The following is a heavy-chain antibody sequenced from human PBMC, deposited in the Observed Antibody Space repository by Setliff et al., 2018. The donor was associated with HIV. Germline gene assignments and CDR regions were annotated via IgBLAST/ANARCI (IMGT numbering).Heavy chain of an antibody. J-gene: IGHJ4*02. CDR3: STVVTLAYCHDGLCPAFDS. CDR1: GGSISSHY. CDR2: VYYSGST. V-gene: IGHV4-59*11. Sequence: PSETLSLTCTVSGGSISSHYWSWIRQPPGNGLEWIGSVYYSGSTNYNPSLKSRITISLDTSKSQFSLKLGSVTAADTAVHFCSTVVTLAYCHDGLCPAFDSWGQGALVTVSS. D-gene: IGHD2-8*01.